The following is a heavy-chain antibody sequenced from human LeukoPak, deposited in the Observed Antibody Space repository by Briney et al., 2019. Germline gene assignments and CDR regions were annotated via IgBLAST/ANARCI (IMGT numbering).Heavy chain of an antibody. V-gene: IGHV4-39*01. CDR1: GGSISSSSYY. CDR3: ALTSGYYYGFNY. Sequence: SQTLSLTCTVSGGSISSSSYYWGWIRQPPGKGLEWIGSIYYSGTTYYNPSLKSRVTISVDTSKNQFSLKLSSVTAADTAVYYCALTSGYYYGFNYWGQGTQVTVSS. CDR2: IYYSGTT. J-gene: IGHJ4*02. D-gene: IGHD3-22*01.